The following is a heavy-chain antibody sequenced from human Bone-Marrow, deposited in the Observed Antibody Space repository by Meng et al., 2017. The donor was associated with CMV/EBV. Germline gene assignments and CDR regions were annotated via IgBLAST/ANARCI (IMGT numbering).Heavy chain of an antibody. V-gene: IGHV3-49*04. Sequence: GESLKISCAASGFTFSSYAMSWVRQAPGKGLEWVGFIRSKAYGGTTEYAASVKGRFTISRDDSKSIAYLQMNSLKTEDTAVYYCTRESELPPANAFDIWGQGTMVTVSS. CDR2: IRSKAYGGTT. CDR1: GFTFSSYA. D-gene: IGHD1-26*01. CDR3: TRESELPPANAFDI. J-gene: IGHJ3*02.